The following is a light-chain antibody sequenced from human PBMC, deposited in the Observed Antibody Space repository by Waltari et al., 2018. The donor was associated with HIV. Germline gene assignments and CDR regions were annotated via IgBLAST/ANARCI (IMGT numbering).Light chain of an antibody. J-gene: IGLJ1*01. CDR3: AAWGDSLTSFV. Sequence: QSVLTQAPSASETPGQRVTISCSGSSSNIGSNYVYWYQHLPGTAPKLLIYRNNQRPSRVPDRFSGSTSGTSASLAISGLRSADEAYYYCAAWGDSLTSFVFGTGTKVTVL. CDR1: SSNIGSNY. CDR2: RNN. V-gene: IGLV1-47*01.